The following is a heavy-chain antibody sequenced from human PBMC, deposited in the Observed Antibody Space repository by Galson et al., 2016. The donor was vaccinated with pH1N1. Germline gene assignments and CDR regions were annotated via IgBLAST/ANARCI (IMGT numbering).Heavy chain of an antibody. Sequence: SETLSLTCTVSGGSISNYYWVWIRQPPGKGLEWIGYIYYSGSTNYNPSLKSRATISTDTSNNQFSLKLRSVTAADTAVYYCARATSGYYLGYYYYYMDVWGKGTTVTVSS. D-gene: IGHD3-3*01. CDR2: IYYSGST. CDR1: GGSISNYY. J-gene: IGHJ6*03. V-gene: IGHV4-59*01. CDR3: ARATSGYYLGYYYYYMDV.